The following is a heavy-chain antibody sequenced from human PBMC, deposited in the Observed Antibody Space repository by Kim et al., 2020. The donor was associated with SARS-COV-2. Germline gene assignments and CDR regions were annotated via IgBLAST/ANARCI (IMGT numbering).Heavy chain of an antibody. D-gene: IGHD2-21*01. CDR3: TTPLWARDWFDP. CDR1: GFTFSNAW. V-gene: IGHV3-15*01. CDR2: IKTKTDGGTT. Sequence: GGSLRLSCAASGFTFSNAWMSWVRQAPGKGLEWVGRIKTKTDGGTTDYAAPVKGRFTISRDDSKNTLYLQMNSLKTEDTAVYYCTTPLWARDWFDPWGQGTLVTVSS. J-gene: IGHJ5*02.